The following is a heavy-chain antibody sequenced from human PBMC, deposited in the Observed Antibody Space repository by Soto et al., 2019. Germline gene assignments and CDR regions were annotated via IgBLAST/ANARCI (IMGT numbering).Heavy chain of an antibody. CDR3: ARSRGLRFLEWPY. Sequence: ASVKVSCKASGYTFTSYDINWVRQATGQGLEWMGWMNPNSGNTGYAQKFQGRVTMTRNTSISTAYMGLSSLRSEDTAVYYCARSRGLRFLEWPYWGQGTLVTISS. CDR2: MNPNSGNT. D-gene: IGHD3-3*01. J-gene: IGHJ4*02. CDR1: GYTFTSYD. V-gene: IGHV1-8*01.